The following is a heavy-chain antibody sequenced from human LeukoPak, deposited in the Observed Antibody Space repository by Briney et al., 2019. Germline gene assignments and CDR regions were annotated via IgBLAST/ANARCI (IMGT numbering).Heavy chain of an antibody. CDR1: GFTFSSYA. J-gene: IGHJ4*02. V-gene: IGHV3-23*01. CDR3: AKDLDSTGYYSYRY. D-gene: IGHD3-22*01. CDR2: ISTSGRT. Sequence: PGGSLRLSCAASGFTFSSYAMNWVRQAPGKGLEWVSLISTSGRTHYADSVEGRFTISRDNSKNTLYLQMNSLRAEDTAVYHCAKDLDSTGYYSYRYWGQGTLVTVSS.